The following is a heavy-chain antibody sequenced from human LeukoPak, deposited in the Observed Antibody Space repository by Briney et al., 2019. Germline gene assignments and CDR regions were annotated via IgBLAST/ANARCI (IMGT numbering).Heavy chain of an antibody. Sequence: GGSLRLSCAASGFTVSSDYMTWVRQAPGKGLEWVSVIYSGGSTYYADSVKGRFTISRHNSKNTLYLQMNSLRAEDTAVYYCAGSYYDSSGYYYHDYWGQGTLVTVSS. CDR2: IYSGGST. J-gene: IGHJ4*02. CDR3: AGSYYDSSGYYYHDY. D-gene: IGHD3-22*01. CDR1: GFTVSSDY. V-gene: IGHV3-53*04.